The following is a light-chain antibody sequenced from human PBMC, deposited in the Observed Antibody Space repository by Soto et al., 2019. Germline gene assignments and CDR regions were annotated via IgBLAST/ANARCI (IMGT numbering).Light chain of an antibody. V-gene: IGKV3-20*01. CDR2: GAS. CDR1: QSVSIRY. J-gene: IGKJ4*01. Sequence: DIVSTQSPGTLSLSPGARTTLSCRASQSVSIRYLAWYQQKPGQAPRLLIYGASSRATGIPDRFSGSGSGTDFPLTIXRLEPEDFAVYYCQQYGSSLFGGGTKVDTK. CDR3: QQYGSSL.